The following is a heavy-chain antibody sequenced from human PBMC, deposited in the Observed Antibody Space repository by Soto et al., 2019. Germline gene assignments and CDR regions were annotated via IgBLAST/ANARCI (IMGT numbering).Heavy chain of an antibody. CDR1: GFTFDDYA. CDR2: ISWNSDSI. J-gene: IGHJ4*02. CDR3: AKLATGVQVFDY. Sequence: SLRLSCAGSGFTFDDYAIHWVRHAPGKGMEWVSGISWNSDSIGYADSVKGRFTISRDNAKNSLYLQMNSLRTEDTALYYCAKLATGVQVFDYWGQGALVTVSS. V-gene: IGHV3-9*01.